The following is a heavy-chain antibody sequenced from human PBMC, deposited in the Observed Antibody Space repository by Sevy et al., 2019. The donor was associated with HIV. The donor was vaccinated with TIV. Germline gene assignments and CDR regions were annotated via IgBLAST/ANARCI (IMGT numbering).Heavy chain of an antibody. CDR1: GFTFNTYA. D-gene: IGHD3-10*01. Sequence: GGSLRLSCAASGFTFNTYAMHWVRQPPGKGLEWVAVIWNDGSEKYYADSVEGRFTISRDNSKNMLYLQMNSLRAEDTAVFFCARDPLCHYGSGTFYRFYYGMDVWGQGTTVTVSS. J-gene: IGHJ6*02. V-gene: IGHV3-33*01. CDR2: IWNDGSEK. CDR3: ARDPLCHYGSGTFYRFYYGMDV.